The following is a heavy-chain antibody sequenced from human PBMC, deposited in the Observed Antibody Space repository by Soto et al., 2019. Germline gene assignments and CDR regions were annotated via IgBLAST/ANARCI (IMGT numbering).Heavy chain of an antibody. CDR3: ARVVAAAGDGDY. V-gene: IGHV1-69*02. D-gene: IGHD6-13*01. CDR1: GGTFSSYT. Sequence: QVQLVQSGAEVKKPGSSVKVSCKASGGTFSSYTISWVRQAPGQGLEWMGRIIPILGIANYAQKFKGRVTITADKSTSTAYMELSSLRSEDTAVYYCARVVAAAGDGDYWGQGTLVTVSS. J-gene: IGHJ4*02. CDR2: IIPILGIA.